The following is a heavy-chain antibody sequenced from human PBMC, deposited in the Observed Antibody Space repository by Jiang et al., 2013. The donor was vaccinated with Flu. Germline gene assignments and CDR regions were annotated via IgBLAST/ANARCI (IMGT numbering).Heavy chain of an antibody. J-gene: IGHJ4*01. CDR1: GFTFISYA. V-gene: IGHV1-3*01. CDR3: AHNKYGFVD. Sequence: VQSGSELKKPGASVKVSCKTSGFTFISYAIHWVRQAPGHTLEWMGWINAGTGNAIYSQKFQDRVSFTRDTSANTIYMELSSLALEDTAIYYCAHNKYGFVDWGQGTQVTVSS. D-gene: IGHD3-10*01. CDR2: INAGTGNA.